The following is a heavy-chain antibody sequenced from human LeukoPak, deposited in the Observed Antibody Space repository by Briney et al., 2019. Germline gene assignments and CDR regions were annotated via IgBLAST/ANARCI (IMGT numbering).Heavy chain of an antibody. CDR1: GDSISSRSYY. CDR3: ARKHRWNGLYFDY. CDR2: IHYSGST. D-gene: IGHD1-1*01. V-gene: IGHV4-39*07. J-gene: IGHJ4*02. Sequence: PSGTLSLTCTVSGDSISSRSYYWGWIRQPPGKGLEWIGYIHYSGSTYYNPSLMSRVTMSVDTSKNQFSLKLSSVTAVDTAVYYCARKHRWNGLYFDYWGQGTLVTVSS.